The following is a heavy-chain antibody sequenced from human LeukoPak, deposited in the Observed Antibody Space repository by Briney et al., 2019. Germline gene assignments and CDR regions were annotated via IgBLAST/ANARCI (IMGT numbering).Heavy chain of an antibody. CDR3: ARARPMVRGVSYWYFDL. CDR2: IKQDGSEK. J-gene: IGHJ2*01. CDR1: GFTFSNYW. D-gene: IGHD3-10*01. V-gene: IGHV3-7*01. Sequence: GGSLRLSCAASGFTFSNYWMSWVRQAPGKGLEWVADIKQDGSEKYYVDSVKGRFTISRDNAKNSLYLQMDSLRAEDTAVYYCARARPMVRGVSYWYFDLWGRGTLVTVSS.